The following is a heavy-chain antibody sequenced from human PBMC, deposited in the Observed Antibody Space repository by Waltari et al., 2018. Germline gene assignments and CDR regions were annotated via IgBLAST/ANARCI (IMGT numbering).Heavy chain of an antibody. CDR3: TAGSPFHY. CDR1: GVTFNSAW. V-gene: IGHV3-15*01. Sequence: EVQLVESGGGLVKHGGSLRISGAASGVTFNSAWMTWVRQAPGKGLEWVGRIKTKTDGGTIDYAAPVKDRFTISRDDSKNTLYLEMNSLKIEDTAVYYCTAGSPFHYWGQGALVTVSS. D-gene: IGHD6-19*01. CDR2: IKTKTDGGTI. J-gene: IGHJ4*02.